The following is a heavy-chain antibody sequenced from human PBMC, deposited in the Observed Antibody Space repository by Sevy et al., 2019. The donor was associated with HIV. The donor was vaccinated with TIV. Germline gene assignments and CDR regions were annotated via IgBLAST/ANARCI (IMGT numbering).Heavy chain of an antibody. CDR3: ASLTFAIFGGLDVTPPR. CDR1: GFTFSSYW. CDR2: IKEDGSER. D-gene: IGHD3-3*01. Sequence: GGSLRLSCAASGFTFSSYWMSWVRQAPGKGLEWVANIKEDGSERYYVDSVKGRFTISRDNAKSSLYLQMNSLRAEDTVVYYCASLTFAIFGGLDVTPPRWGQGTLVTVSS. J-gene: IGHJ4*02. V-gene: IGHV3-7*01.